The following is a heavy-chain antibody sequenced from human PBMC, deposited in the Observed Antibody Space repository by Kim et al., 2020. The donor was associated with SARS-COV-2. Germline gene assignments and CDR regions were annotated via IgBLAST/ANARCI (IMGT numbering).Heavy chain of an antibody. V-gene: IGHV5-51*01. CDR3: ARGGIVSAYYDILTGYPVGVTADNGFDP. D-gene: IGHD3-9*01. Sequence: GESLKISCKGSGYSFTSYWIGWVRQMPGKGLEWMGIIYPGDSYTRYSPSFQGQVTISADKSISTAYLQWSSLKASDTAMYYCARGGIVSAYYDILTGYPVGVTADNGFDPWGQGTLVTVSS. CDR2: IYPGDSYT. CDR1: GYSFTSYW. J-gene: IGHJ5*02.